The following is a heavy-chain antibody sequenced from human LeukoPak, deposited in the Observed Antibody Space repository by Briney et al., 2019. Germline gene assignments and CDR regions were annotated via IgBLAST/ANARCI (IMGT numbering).Heavy chain of an antibody. CDR2: INSDGSST. CDR3: ARDSRAFGDY. J-gene: IGHJ4*02. Sequence: GGSLRLSCAASGFTFSSYWMHWVRQAPGEGLVWVSRINSDGSSTSYADSVKGRFTISRDNAKNTLYLQMNSLRAEDTAVYYCARDSRAFGDYWGQGTLVTVSS. V-gene: IGHV3-74*01. D-gene: IGHD3-10*01. CDR1: GFTFSSYW.